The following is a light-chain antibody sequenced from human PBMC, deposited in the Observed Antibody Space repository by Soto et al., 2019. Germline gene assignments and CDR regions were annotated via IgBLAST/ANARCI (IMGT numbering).Light chain of an antibody. CDR2: WAS. V-gene: IGKV4-1*01. Sequence: DIVMTQSPDSLAVSLGERATINCKSSLSVFSSSSNKNSLAWYQQKPGQPPKLLIYWASTRESGVPDRFSGSGSGTHFTLTISSLQAEDVAVYYCQQYYSAPPYTFGQGTKLEIK. CDR3: QQYYSAPPYT. J-gene: IGKJ2*01. CDR1: LSVFSSSSNKNS.